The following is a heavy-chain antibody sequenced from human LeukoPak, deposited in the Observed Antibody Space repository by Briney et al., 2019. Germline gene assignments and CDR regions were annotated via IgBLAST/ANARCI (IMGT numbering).Heavy chain of an antibody. CDR2: IYHSGVT. Sequence: SETLSLTCTVSGYSIRSGFYWGWIRQPPGKGLEWIGNIYHSGVTYYTPSLKSRVTISVDTSKNQFYLKLSSVTAADTAVYYCARAVGSFDWLPLFDYWGQGTLVTVSS. V-gene: IGHV4-38-2*02. CDR1: GYSIRSGFY. CDR3: ARAVGSFDWLPLFDY. D-gene: IGHD3-9*01. J-gene: IGHJ4*02.